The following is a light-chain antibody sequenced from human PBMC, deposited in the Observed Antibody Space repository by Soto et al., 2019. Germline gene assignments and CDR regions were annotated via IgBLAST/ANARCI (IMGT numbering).Light chain of an antibody. CDR3: SYTSSSTVV. CDR1: SSDVGGYNY. CDR2: DVS. Sequence: QSVLTQPASVSGSPGQSITISCTGTSSDVGGYNYVSWYQQHPGKAPKLMIYDVSNRPSGVSNRCSGSKSGNTASLTISGLQAEDEADYYCSYTSSSTVVFGGGTKLTVL. J-gene: IGLJ2*01. V-gene: IGLV2-14*01.